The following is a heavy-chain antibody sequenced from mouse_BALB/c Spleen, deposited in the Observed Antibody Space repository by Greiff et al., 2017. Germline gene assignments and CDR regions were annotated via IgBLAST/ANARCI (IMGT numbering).Heavy chain of an antibody. D-gene: IGHD2-4*01. Sequence: EVQRVESGGGLVKLGGSLKLSCAASGFTFSSYYMSWVRQTPEKRLELVAAINSNGGSTYYPDTVKGRFTISRDNAKNTLYLQMSSLKSEDTALYYCARHYDYDDGFAYWGQGTLVTVSA. V-gene: IGHV5-6-2*01. CDR3: ARHYDYDDGFAY. J-gene: IGHJ3*01. CDR1: GFTFSSYY. CDR2: INSNGGST.